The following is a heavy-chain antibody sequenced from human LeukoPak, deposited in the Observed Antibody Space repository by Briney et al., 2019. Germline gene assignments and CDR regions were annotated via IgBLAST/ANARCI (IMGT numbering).Heavy chain of an antibody. V-gene: IGHV3-21*01. CDR3: ASYYSSVVY. J-gene: IGHJ4*02. CDR2: ISSSSSYI. D-gene: IGHD6-19*01. CDR1: GFTFSSYS. Sequence: GGSLRLSCAASGFTFSSYSMNWVRQAPGKGLEWVSSISSSSSYIYYADSVKGRFTISRDNAKNSLYLQMNSLGAEDTAVYNCASYYSSVVYWGQGTLVTVSS.